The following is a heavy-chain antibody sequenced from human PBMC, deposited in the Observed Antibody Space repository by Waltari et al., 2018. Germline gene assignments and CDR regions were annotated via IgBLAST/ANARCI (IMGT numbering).Heavy chain of an antibody. CDR1: GGSISRHY. CDR3: ARDLIVVVPAAIEHYYYYMDV. V-gene: IGHV4-59*11. D-gene: IGHD2-2*01. Sequence: QVQLQESGPGLVKPSETLSLTCTVSGGSISRHYWSWIRQPPGKGLEWIGCIYYMGSTNDNPSLNSRVTISVDTSKNQFSLKLSSVTAADTAVYYCARDLIVVVPAAIEHYYYYMDVWGKGTTVTVSS. CDR2: IYYMGST. J-gene: IGHJ6*03.